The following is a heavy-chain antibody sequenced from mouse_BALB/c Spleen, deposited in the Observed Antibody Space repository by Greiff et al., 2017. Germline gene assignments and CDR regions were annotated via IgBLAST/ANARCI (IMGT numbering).Heavy chain of an antibody. Sequence: EVQLVESGGGLVKPGGSLKLSCAASGFTFSSYAMSWVRQSPEKRLEWVAEISSGGSYTYYPDTVTGRFTISRDNAKNTLYLEMSSLRSEDTAMYYCARDGYGGYAMDYWGQGTSVTVSS. CDR3: ARDGYGGYAMDY. J-gene: IGHJ4*01. V-gene: IGHV5-9-4*01. D-gene: IGHD2-2*01. CDR1: GFTFSSYA. CDR2: ISSGGSYT.